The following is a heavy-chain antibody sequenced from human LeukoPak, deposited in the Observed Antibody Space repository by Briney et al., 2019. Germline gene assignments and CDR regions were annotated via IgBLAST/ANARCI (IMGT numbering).Heavy chain of an antibody. D-gene: IGHD6-13*01. J-gene: IGHJ4*02. CDR1: GFTFEDYA. V-gene: IGHV3-43D*03. CDR2: ISWDGEST. CDR3: TKDDSGYTSSWSIDY. Sequence: GGSLRLSCAASGFTFEDYAMHWVRQTPGKGLEWVSLISWDGESTYYADSVKGRFTISRDNSKNSLYLQMSSLRVEDTALYYCTKDDSGYTSSWSIDYWGQGTLVTVSS.